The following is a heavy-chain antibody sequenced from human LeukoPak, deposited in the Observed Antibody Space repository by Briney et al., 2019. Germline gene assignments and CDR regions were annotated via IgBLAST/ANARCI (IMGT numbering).Heavy chain of an antibody. CDR2: INHSGST. CDR1: GGSFSGYY. D-gene: IGHD3-22*01. CDR3: ARSYYDSGYYFDY. Sequence: PSETLSLTCAVYGGSFSGYYWSWIRQPPGKGLEWIGEINHSGSTDYNASLKSRITISVDTSKNQFSLKLSSVTAADTAVYYCARSYYDSGYYFDYWGQGTLVTVSS. V-gene: IGHV4-34*01. J-gene: IGHJ4*02.